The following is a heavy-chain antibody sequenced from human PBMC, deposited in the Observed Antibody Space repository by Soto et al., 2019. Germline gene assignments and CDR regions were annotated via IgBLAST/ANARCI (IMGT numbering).Heavy chain of an antibody. J-gene: IGHJ5*02. CDR2: IYYGGGA. V-gene: IGHV4-31*03. CDR1: GGSISSGDYY. Sequence: QVQLQESGPGLVKTSQTLSLTCTVSGGSISSGDYYWSWIRQQPGKGLEWIGYIYYGGGAFYNPSLKRRDTMLVDTSRNPFSLKVTSMTPADTAVYYCTRDLRGYFKIDPWGQGILVTVSS. D-gene: IGHD3-9*01. CDR3: TRDLRGYFKIDP.